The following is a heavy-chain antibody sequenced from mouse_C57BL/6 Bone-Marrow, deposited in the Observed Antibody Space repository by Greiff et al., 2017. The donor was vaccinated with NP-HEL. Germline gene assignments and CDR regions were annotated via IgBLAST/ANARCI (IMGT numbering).Heavy chain of an antibody. CDR1: GYTFTSYW. Sequence: QVQLQQSGAELAKPGASVKLSCKASGYTFTSYWMHWVKQRPGQGLEWIGYINPSSGYTKYNQKFKDKATLTADKSSSTAYMQLSSQTYEDAAVYYCARSFLRPEHYWGKGTTLTVSS. CDR3: ARSFLRPEHY. V-gene: IGHV1-7*01. D-gene: IGHD3-2*02. J-gene: IGHJ2*01. CDR2: INPSSGYT.